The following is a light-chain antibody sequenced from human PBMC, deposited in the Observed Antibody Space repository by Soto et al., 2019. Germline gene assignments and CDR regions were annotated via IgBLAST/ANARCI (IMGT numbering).Light chain of an antibody. CDR1: SGHSDYA. J-gene: IGLJ2*01. CDR3: QSWDTGIVI. V-gene: IGLV4-69*02. CDR2: LDSTGSH. Sequence: QLVLTQSPSASASPGASVRITCTLSSGHSDYAIAWHQQQPERGPRYLMILDSTGSHIKGDGIPDRFSGSSSGAERYLTISSLQSEDEADYYCQSWDTGIVIFGGGTKLTVL.